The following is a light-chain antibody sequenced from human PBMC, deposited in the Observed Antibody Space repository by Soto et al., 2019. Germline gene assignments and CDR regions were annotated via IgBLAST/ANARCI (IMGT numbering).Light chain of an antibody. CDR1: QSVSSY. J-gene: IGKJ1*01. CDR2: DAS. CDR3: QQRRSWPRA. V-gene: IGKV3-11*01. Sequence: EIVLTQSPATLSLSPGERATLSCRASQSVSSYLAWYQQKPGQAPMLLIYDASNRATGIPARFSGSGSGTDFTLTISRLEPEDFAVYYCQQRRSWPRAFGQGTRWIS.